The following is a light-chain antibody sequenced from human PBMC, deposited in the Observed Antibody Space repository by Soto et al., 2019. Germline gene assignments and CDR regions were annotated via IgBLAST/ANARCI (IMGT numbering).Light chain of an antibody. J-gene: IGKJ4*01. CDR2: WAS. CDR3: QQYYSSPLT. V-gene: IGKV4-1*01. Sequence: DIVMTQSPDSLAVSLGERATINCKSSQSVLYSSNNKNYLAWYQQKRGQSPKLLIYWASTRESGVPDRFSGSGSGTDFTLTSSSLQAEDMAVYYCQQYYSSPLTFGGGTKVEIK. CDR1: QSVLYSSNNKNY.